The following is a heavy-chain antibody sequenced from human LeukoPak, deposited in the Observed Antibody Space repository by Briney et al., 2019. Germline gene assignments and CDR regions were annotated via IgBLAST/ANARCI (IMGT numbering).Heavy chain of an antibody. CDR2: IYTSGST. CDR1: GGSISSYY. Sequence: SETLSLTCTVSGGSISSYYWSWIRQPAGKGLEWIGRIYTSGSTNYNPSLKSRVTMSVDTSKNQFSLKLSSVTAADTAVYYCARDRYVYGSGSYSFDYWGQGTLVTVSS. V-gene: IGHV4-4*07. D-gene: IGHD3-10*01. CDR3: ARDRYVYGSGSYSFDY. J-gene: IGHJ4*02.